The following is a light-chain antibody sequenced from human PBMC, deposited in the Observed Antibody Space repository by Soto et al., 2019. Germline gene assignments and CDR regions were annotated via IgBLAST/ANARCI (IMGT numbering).Light chain of an antibody. J-gene: IGKJ4*01. CDR1: QSVSSS. CDR3: QQYNNWPPLT. CDR2: GAS. V-gene: IGKV3-15*01. Sequence: EIILTQSPATLSVSPGETATLSCRASQSVSSSFAWYQQTPGRAPRLLIYGASNRATDIPTRFSGSGSGTEFTLTISSLQSEDFAVYYCQQYNNWPPLTFGGGTKVEIK.